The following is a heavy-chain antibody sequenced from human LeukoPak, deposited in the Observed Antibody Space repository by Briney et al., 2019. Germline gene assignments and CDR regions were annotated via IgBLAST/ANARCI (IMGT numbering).Heavy chain of an antibody. D-gene: IGHD2-2*02. Sequence: SETLSLTCTVSGVSISSYYWSWIRQPPGKGLEWIGYIYYSGSTNYNPSLKSRVTISVDTSKNQFSLKLSSVTAADTAVYYCARHPQLLYENNWFDPWGQGTLVTVSS. V-gene: IGHV4-59*01. J-gene: IGHJ5*02. CDR1: GVSISSYY. CDR2: IYYSGST. CDR3: ARHPQLLYENNWFDP.